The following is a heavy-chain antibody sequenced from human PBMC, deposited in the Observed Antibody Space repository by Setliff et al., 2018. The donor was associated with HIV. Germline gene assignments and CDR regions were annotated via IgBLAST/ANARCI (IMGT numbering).Heavy chain of an antibody. V-gene: IGHV4-39*01. J-gene: IGHJ1*01. D-gene: IGHD2-2*01. CDR1: GGSISSSGYY. CDR3: ASFGRNIVVVPAAVEYFQH. CDR2: IYYSGST. Sequence: PSETLSLTCTVSGGSISSSGYYWGWIRQPPGKGLEWIGSIYYSGSTYYNPSLMGRLTISVDTSKNQFSLNLSSVTAADTAVYYCASFGRNIVVVPAAVEYFQHWGQGTLVTVSS.